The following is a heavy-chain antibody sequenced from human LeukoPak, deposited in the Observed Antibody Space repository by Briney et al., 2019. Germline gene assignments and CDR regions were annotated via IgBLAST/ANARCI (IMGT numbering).Heavy chain of an antibody. D-gene: IGHD2-8*01. CDR2: IWYDGSNK. J-gene: IGHJ3*02. Sequence: GGSLRLSCAASGFTFSSYGMHWVRQAPGKGLEWVAVIWYDGSNKCYADSVKGRFTISRDNSKNTLYLQMNSLRAEDTAVYYCARDARYCTNGVCPPALAFDIWGQGTMVTVSS. CDR1: GFTFSSYG. CDR3: ARDARYCTNGVCPPALAFDI. V-gene: IGHV3-33*01.